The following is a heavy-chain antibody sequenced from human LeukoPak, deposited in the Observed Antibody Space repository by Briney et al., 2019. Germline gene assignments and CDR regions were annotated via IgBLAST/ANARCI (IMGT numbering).Heavy chain of an antibody. Sequence: GASVKVSCKASGGTFSSYAISWVRQAPGQGLEWMGWISAYNGNTNYAQKLQGRVTMTTDTSTSTAYMELRSLRSDDTAVYYCARDIPTGYSSGWFFDYWGQGTLVTVSS. CDR2: ISAYNGNT. CDR1: GGTFSSYA. D-gene: IGHD6-19*01. CDR3: ARDIPTGYSSGWFFDY. V-gene: IGHV1-18*01. J-gene: IGHJ4*02.